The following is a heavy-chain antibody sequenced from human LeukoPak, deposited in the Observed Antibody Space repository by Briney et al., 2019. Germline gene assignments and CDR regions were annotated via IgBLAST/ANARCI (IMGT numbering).Heavy chain of an antibody. CDR3: ARDRGGGGLNWFGGP. V-gene: IGHV4-31*03. Sequence: SETLSLTCTVSGGSISSGGYYWSWIRQHPGKGLEWIGYIYYTGSTYYNPSLKSRVTISIDTSKNQFSLKLSSVTAADTAVYYCARDRGGGGLNWFGGPWGQGTLVTVSS. CDR2: IYYTGST. D-gene: IGHD2-15*01. J-gene: IGHJ5*02. CDR1: GGSISSGGYY.